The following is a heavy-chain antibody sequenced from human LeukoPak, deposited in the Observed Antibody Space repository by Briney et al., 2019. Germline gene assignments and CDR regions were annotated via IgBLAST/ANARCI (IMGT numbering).Heavy chain of an antibody. Sequence: QSGGFLRLSCAASGLTLSSYAMSWVRQAPGKGLEWVSAISGSGGSTYYADSVKGRFTISRDNSKNTLYLQMNSLRAEDTAVYYCAKLRAAAAGVYWGQGTLVTVSS. V-gene: IGHV3-23*01. CDR3: AKLRAAAAGVY. J-gene: IGHJ4*02. CDR2: ISGSGGST. CDR1: GLTLSSYA. D-gene: IGHD6-13*01.